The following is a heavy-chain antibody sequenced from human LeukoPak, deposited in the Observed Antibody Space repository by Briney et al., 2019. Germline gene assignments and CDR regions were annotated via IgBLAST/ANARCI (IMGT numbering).Heavy chain of an antibody. CDR3: TRVIRGEDFYFGMDV. V-gene: IGHV3-21*06. Sequence: GGSLRLSCAASGFDFSDYTMSWARQAPGKGLEWVSSIKSSSRKIYYADSVRGRFTISRDNAKNSLYLQMNSLRAEDTATYHCTRVIRGEDFYFGMDVGGKGTTAPVPS. CDR2: IKSSSRKI. D-gene: IGHD3-16*01. J-gene: IGHJ6*04. CDR1: GFDFSDYT.